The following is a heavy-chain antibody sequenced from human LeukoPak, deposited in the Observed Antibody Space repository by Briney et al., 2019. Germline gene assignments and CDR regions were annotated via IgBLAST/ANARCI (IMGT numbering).Heavy chain of an antibody. V-gene: IGHV1-69*01. J-gene: IGHJ4*02. Sequence: SVKVSCKASGGTFSSYAISWVRQAPGQGLEWMGGIIPIFGTANYAQKFQGRVTITADESTSTAYMELSSLRSEDTVVYYCARGGDSSGWEGDYWGQGTLVTVSS. CDR2: IIPIFGTA. CDR3: ARGGDSSGWEGDY. CDR1: GGTFSSYA. D-gene: IGHD6-19*01.